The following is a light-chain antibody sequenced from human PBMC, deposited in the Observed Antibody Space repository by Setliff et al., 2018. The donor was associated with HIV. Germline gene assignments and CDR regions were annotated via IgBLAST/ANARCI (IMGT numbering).Light chain of an antibody. V-gene: IGLV3-21*04. Sequence: SYELTQPPSVSVAPGKTARITCGGNNIGRKSVHWYQQKPGQAPVLVIYNDSDRPSGIPGRFSGSNSGNTATLTISRVEAGDEADYYCQVWDSSSDHSYVFGTGTKVTVL. CDR2: NDS. CDR1: NIGRKS. J-gene: IGLJ1*01. CDR3: QVWDSSSDHSYV.